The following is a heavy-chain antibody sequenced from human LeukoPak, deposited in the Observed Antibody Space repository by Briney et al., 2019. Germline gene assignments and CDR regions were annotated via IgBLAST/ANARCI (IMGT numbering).Heavy chain of an antibody. CDR3: AKGDSSYPDY. Sequence: LTGGSLRLSCAASGFTFSSYAMSWVRQAPGKGLDWVSAISGSGGSTYYADSVKGRLTISRDNSKNTLYLQMNSLRAEDTAVYYCAKGDSSYPDYWGQGTLVTVSS. CDR1: GFTFSSYA. D-gene: IGHD3-22*01. CDR2: ISGSGGST. J-gene: IGHJ4*02. V-gene: IGHV3-23*01.